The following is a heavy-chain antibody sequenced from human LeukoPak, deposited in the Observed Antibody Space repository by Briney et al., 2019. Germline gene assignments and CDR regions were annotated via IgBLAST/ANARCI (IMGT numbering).Heavy chain of an antibody. CDR3: ARHKSKYSYSDFDY. J-gene: IGHJ4*02. V-gene: IGHV4-59*08. Sequence: SETLSLTYTVSGGSISSYYWSWIRQPPGKGLEWIGYFYYSGSTNYNPSLKSRVTISVDTSKNQFSLKLSSVTAADTAVYYCARHKSKYSYSDFDYWGQGTLVTVSS. CDR2: FYYSGST. D-gene: IGHD5-18*01. CDR1: GGSISSYY.